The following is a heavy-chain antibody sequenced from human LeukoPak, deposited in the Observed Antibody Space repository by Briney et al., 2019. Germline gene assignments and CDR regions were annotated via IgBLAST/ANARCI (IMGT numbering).Heavy chain of an antibody. CDR3: ARDRGYDYVWGSYRYDY. Sequence: SETLSLTCTVSGGSISSYYWSWIRQPPGKGLEWIGYIYYSGSTNYNPSLKSRVTISVDTSKKQFSLKLSSVTAADTAVYYCARDRGYDYVWGSYRYDYWGQGTLVTVSS. V-gene: IGHV4-59*01. CDR2: IYYSGST. D-gene: IGHD3-16*02. CDR1: GGSISSYY. J-gene: IGHJ4*02.